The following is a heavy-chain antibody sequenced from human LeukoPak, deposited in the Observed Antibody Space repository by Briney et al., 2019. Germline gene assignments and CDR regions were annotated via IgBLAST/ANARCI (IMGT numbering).Heavy chain of an antibody. CDR2: TFPADSDT. CDR1: GYSFTSYW. CDR3: ARHMKFNSGTDDAFAI. Sequence: GASLKISCKGSGYSFTSYWICWVRQMPGKGLEWMGITFPADSDTRYSPSFQGQVAISADKSISTAYLQWSSLKASDTAIYYCARHMKFNSGTDDAFAIWSQGTMVTVSS. V-gene: IGHV5-51*01. D-gene: IGHD6-19*01. J-gene: IGHJ3*02.